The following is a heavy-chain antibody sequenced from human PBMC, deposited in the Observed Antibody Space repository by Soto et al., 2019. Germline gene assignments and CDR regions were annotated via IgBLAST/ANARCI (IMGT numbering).Heavy chain of an antibody. Sequence: GGSLSLSCSASGFTFSSYAMHWVRQAPGNGLEYVSAISSNGGSTYYADSVKGRFTISRDNSKNTLYLQMSSLRAEDTAVYYCVKGPGELLFKDYWGQGTLVTVSS. CDR3: VKGPGELLFKDY. CDR2: ISSNGGST. J-gene: IGHJ4*02. V-gene: IGHV3-64D*08. CDR1: GFTFSSYA. D-gene: IGHD3-10*01.